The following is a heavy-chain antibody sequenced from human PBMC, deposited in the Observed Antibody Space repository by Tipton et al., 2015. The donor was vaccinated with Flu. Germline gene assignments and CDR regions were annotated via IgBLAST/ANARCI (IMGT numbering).Heavy chain of an antibody. CDR3: ARQLSVGATSGFDY. CDR1: GYSISSGYY. J-gene: IGHJ4*02. D-gene: IGHD1-26*01. V-gene: IGHV4-38-2*01. Sequence: TLSLTCAVSGYSISSGYYWGWIRQPPGKGQEWIGSIYHSGSTYYNPSLKSRVTISVDTSKNQFPLKLSSVTAADTAVYYCARQLSVGATSGFDYWGQGTLVTVSS. CDR2: IYHSGST.